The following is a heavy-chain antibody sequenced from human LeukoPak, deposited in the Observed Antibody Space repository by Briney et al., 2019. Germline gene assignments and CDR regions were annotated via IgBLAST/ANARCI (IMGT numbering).Heavy chain of an antibody. CDR1: GYTFSGYY. D-gene: IGHD6-13*01. CDR2: INPNSGGT. J-gene: IGHJ1*01. Sequence: ASVKVSRKASGYTFSGYYMHWVRQAPGQGLEWMGRINPNSGGTNYAQKFQGRVTMTRDTSISTAYMELSRLRSDDTAVYYCARGYPLSTTAAGTYFQHWGQGTLVTVSS. V-gene: IGHV1-2*06. CDR3: ARGYPLSTTAAGTYFQH.